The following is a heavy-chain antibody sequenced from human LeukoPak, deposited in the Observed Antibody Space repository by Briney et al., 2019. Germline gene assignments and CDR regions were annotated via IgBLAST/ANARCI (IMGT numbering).Heavy chain of an antibody. CDR2: ISSSGSTI. Sequence: GGSLRLSCAASGFTFSDYYMGWIRQAPGKGLEWVSYISSSGSTIYYADSVKGRFTISRDNSKNTLYLQMNSLRAEDTAVYYCAKLGGGQKVIIYYFDFWGQGTLVTVSS. J-gene: IGHJ4*02. D-gene: IGHD3-10*01. CDR3: AKLGGGQKVIIYYFDF. V-gene: IGHV3-11*01. CDR1: GFTFSDYY.